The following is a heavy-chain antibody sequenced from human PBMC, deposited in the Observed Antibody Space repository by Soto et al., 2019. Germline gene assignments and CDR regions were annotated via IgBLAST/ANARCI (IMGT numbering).Heavy chain of an antibody. CDR3: AISRYCSGGDCTTQSLYYFDY. V-gene: IGHV1-2*02. CDR2: INPNTGGT. CDR1: GYTFTGHH. J-gene: IGHJ4*02. Sequence: QVPLVQSGAEVKKPGASVKVSCKASGYTFTGHHIHWVRQAPGQGLEWVGWINPNTGGTNYAQKFQGRVTMTRDTSISTAYMELSRLRSDDTAAYYCAISRYCSGGDCTTQSLYYFDYWGQGTVVTVSS. D-gene: IGHD2-15*01.